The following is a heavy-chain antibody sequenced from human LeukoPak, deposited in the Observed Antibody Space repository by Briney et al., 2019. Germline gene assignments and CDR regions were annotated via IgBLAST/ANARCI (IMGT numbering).Heavy chain of an antibody. Sequence: SETLSLTCAVYGGSFSGYYWSWIGQPPGKGLEWIGEINHSGSINYNPSLKSRVTISVDTSKNQFSLKLSSVTAADTAVYYCARRKSDRSSWFPGISNYFDYWGQGALVTVSS. CDR1: GGSFSGYY. CDR3: ARRKSDRSSWFPGISNYFDY. CDR2: INHSGSI. V-gene: IGHV4-34*01. J-gene: IGHJ4*02. D-gene: IGHD6-13*01.